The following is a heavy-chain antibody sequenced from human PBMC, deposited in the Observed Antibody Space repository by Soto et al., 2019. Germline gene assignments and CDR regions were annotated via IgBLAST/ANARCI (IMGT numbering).Heavy chain of an antibody. J-gene: IGHJ5*02. CDR1: GGTFSSDA. D-gene: IGHD3-16*02. CDR3: ARVRYNHDYVWGSYRFNWFDP. Sequence: SVKVSCKASGGTFSSDAISWVRQAPGQGLEWRGGIIPIFGTANYAQKFQGRVTITAAKSTSTAYMELSSLISEDTAVYYCARVRYNHDYVWGSYRFNWFDPWGQGTLVTVSS. V-gene: IGHV1-69*06. CDR2: IIPIFGTA.